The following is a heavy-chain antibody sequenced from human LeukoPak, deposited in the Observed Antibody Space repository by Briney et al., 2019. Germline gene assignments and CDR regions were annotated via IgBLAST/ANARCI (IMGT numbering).Heavy chain of an antibody. CDR2: INGDGSTT. D-gene: IGHD2-15*01. Sequence: GGSLRLSCAASGFSFSTYWMHWVRHAPGEGLLWVSRINGDGSTTNYADSVKGRFTISRDNAKNTLYLQMNSLRAEDTVVYYCTRRVDATRWYDPWGQGTLVTVSS. CDR3: TRRVDATRWYDP. CDR1: GFSFSTYW. J-gene: IGHJ5*02. V-gene: IGHV3-74*01.